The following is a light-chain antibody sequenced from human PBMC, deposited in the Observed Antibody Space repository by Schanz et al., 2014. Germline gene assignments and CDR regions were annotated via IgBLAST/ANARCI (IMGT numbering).Light chain of an antibody. CDR2: DVS. CDR1: SSDVGGYNY. Sequence: QSALTQPASVSGSPGQSITISCTGTSSDVGGYNYVSWYQQHPGKAPKLMIYDVSDRPSGVSSRFSGSKSGNTASLTISGLQAEDEADYYCSSYTINSTVIFGGGTKLTVL. V-gene: IGLV2-14*01. J-gene: IGLJ2*01. CDR3: SSYTINSTVI.